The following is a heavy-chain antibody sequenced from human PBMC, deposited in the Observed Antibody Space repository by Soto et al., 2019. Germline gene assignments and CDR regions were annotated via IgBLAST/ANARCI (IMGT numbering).Heavy chain of an antibody. CDR2: LTGSGVTT. CDR3: AKVIFGVVNEAFDN. J-gene: IGHJ3*02. Sequence: EVQLLESGGGLVQPGGSLRLSCAASGFTFSNYAMGWVRQAPEKGLEWVSSLTGSGVTTYYADSVKGRFTISRDNSQNTLFLQMNSLRVEDTAIYYCAKVIFGVVNEAFDNWGQGTMVTVSS. CDR1: GFTFSNYA. D-gene: IGHD3-3*02. V-gene: IGHV3-23*01.